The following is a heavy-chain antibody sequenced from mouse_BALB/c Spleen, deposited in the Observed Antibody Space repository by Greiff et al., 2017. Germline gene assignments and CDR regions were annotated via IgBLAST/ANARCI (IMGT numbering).Heavy chain of an antibody. Sequence: VQLQQSGPELVKPGASVKISCKASGYSFTGYFMNWVMQSHGKSLEWIGRINPYNGDTFYNQKFKGKATLTSDKSSSTAYMELSSLTSEDSAVYYCATYSPFAYWGQGTLVTVSA. J-gene: IGHJ3*01. V-gene: IGHV1-20*01. CDR3: ATYSPFAY. CDR1: GYSFTGYF. D-gene: IGHD2-12*01. CDR2: INPYNGDT.